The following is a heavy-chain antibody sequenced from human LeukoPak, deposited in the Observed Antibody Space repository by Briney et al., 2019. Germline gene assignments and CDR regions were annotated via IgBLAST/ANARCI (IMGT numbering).Heavy chain of an antibody. V-gene: IGHV1-18*01. CDR1: GYTFTSYG. Sequence: GASVKVSCKASGYTFTSYGISWVRQAPGQGLEWVGWIGAYNGNTNYAQKLQGRVTMTTDTSTSTAYMELRSLRSDDTAVYYCARGSGYYPYYYYYGMDVWGQGTTVTVSS. CDR3: ARGSGYYPYYYYYGMDV. CDR2: IGAYNGNT. J-gene: IGHJ6*02. D-gene: IGHD3-22*01.